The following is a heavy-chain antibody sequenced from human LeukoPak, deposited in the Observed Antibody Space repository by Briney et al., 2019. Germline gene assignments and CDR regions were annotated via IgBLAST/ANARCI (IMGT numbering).Heavy chain of an antibody. CDR3: ARDHRLWFGELFGYYMDV. CDR2: IYTSGST. CDR1: GGSISSYY. D-gene: IGHD3-10*01. J-gene: IGHJ6*03. Sequence: SETLSLTCTASGGSISSYYWSWIRQPAGKGLEWIGRIYTSGSTNYNPSLKSRVTMSVDTSKNQFSLKLSSVTAADTAVYYCARDHRLWFGELFGYYMDVWGKGTTVTVSS. V-gene: IGHV4-4*07.